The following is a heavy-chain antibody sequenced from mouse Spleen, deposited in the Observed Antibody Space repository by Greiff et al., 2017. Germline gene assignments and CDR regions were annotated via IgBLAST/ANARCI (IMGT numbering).Heavy chain of an antibody. D-gene: IGHD2-4*01. CDR3: ARSYDYDWYFDV. J-gene: IGHJ1*01. CDR2: ISSGGSYT. V-gene: IGHV5-9-1*01. Sequence: EVNVVESGGGLVKPGGSLKLSCAASGFTFSNYAMSWVRQTPEKRLEWVATISSGGSYTFYVDNMKGRLTISRDNAKNTLYLQMSSLRSEDTAMYYCARSYDYDWYFDVWGAGTTVTVSS. CDR1: GFTFSNYA.